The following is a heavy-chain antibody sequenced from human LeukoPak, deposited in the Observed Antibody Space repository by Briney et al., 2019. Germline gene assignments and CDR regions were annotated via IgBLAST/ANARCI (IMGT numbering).Heavy chain of an antibody. Sequence: GGSLRLSCAASGFTFSSYDMSWVRQAPGKGLEWVSVISGSGGTTYYADSVKGRFTISRDNSKNTLYLQMNSLRAEDTAVYYCARGREGGYYDAFDIWGQGTMVTVSS. V-gene: IGHV3-23*01. D-gene: IGHD5-12*01. CDR1: GFTFSSYD. CDR3: ARGREGGYYDAFDI. CDR2: ISGSGGTT. J-gene: IGHJ3*02.